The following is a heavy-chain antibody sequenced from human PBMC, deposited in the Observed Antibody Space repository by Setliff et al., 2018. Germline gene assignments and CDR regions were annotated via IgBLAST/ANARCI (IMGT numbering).Heavy chain of an antibody. J-gene: IGHJ4*02. CDR1: GGSISSGTYY. V-gene: IGHV4-61*02. CDR3: ARDNTMVGATDY. CDR2: LRTSGSI. D-gene: IGHD1-26*01. Sequence: SETLSLTCTVSGGSISSGTYYWSWIRQPAGKGLEWIGRLRTSGSIDYNPSLKSRVTISVDTSKNQFSLRLRSVTAADTAVYFCARDNTMVGATDYWGLGTLVTVSS.